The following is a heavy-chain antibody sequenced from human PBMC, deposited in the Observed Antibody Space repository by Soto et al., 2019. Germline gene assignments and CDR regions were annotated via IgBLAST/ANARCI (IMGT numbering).Heavy chain of an antibody. CDR1: GLSLRTTGVG. Sequence: QVTLKESGPKLVKPTQTLTLTCTVSGLSLRTTGVGVGWVRQPPGQALEWLALLYWDDDQRYSPSLRSRLTIAKDSSEKQVVLTMTTMDTVDTATYYCVQSRCCGDCLEIYSSHAYNGLDVWGQGTTVTVSS. CDR3: VQSRCCGDCLEIYSSHAYNGLDV. D-gene: IGHD2-21*02. CDR2: LYWDDDQ. J-gene: IGHJ6*02. V-gene: IGHV2-5*02.